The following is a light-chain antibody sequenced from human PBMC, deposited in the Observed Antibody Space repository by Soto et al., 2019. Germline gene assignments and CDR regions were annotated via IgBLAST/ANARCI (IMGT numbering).Light chain of an antibody. V-gene: IGLV4-69*01. CDR3: QTWGTGPWV. Sequence: QPVLTQSPSASASLGASVKLTCTLSRGHSSYAIAWHQQQPEKGPRYLMKLNSDGSHSKGDGIPERFSGSSSGAERYLTISSLQSEDEADYYCQTWGTGPWVFGGGTQLTVL. CDR1: RGHSSYA. J-gene: IGLJ3*02. CDR2: LNSDGSH.